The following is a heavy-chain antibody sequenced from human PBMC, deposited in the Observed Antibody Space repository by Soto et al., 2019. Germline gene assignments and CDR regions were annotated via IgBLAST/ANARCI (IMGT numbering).Heavy chain of an antibody. CDR3: ARLTVPLDIVVLPAAPYDY. CDR1: GYTFTGYY. Sequence: ASVKVSCKASGYTFTGYYMHWVRQAPGQGLEWMGWINPNSGGTNYVQKFQGRVTMTRDTSISTAYMELSRLRSDDTAVYYCARLTVPLDIVVLPAAPYDYWGQGTLVTVSS. V-gene: IGHV1-2*02. D-gene: IGHD2-2*01. CDR2: INPNSGGT. J-gene: IGHJ4*02.